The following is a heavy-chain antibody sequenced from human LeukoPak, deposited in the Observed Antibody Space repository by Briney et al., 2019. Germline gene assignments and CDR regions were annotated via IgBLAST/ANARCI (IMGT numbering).Heavy chain of an antibody. CDR3: ARGPGYSYGPNDAFDI. Sequence: ASVKVSCKASGYTFTGYYMHWVRQAPGQGLEWMGIINPSGGSTSYAQKFQGRVTMTRDMSTSTVYMELSSLRSEDTAVYYCARGPGYSYGPNDAFDIWGQGTMVTVSS. CDR2: INPSGGST. D-gene: IGHD5-18*01. V-gene: IGHV1-46*01. J-gene: IGHJ3*02. CDR1: GYTFTGYY.